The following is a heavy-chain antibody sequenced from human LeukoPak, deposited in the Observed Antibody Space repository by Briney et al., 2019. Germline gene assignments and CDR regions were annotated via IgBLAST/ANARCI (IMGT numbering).Heavy chain of an antibody. Sequence: SETLSLTCTFSGGSIGSSSYYWGWIRKPPGRGWGWMGSIYYSGSTYYNPSLKSRVAISVDKSKNQFSLKLSSVTAADTAVYYCARTSLGELLIDYWGQGTLVTVSS. CDR2: IYYSGST. D-gene: IGHD1-26*01. V-gene: IGHV4-39*07. CDR1: GGSIGSSSYY. CDR3: ARTSLGELLIDY. J-gene: IGHJ4*02.